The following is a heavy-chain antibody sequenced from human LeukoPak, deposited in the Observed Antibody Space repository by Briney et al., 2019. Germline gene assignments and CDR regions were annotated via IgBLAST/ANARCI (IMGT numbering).Heavy chain of an antibody. CDR1: GGSISSSNYY. D-gene: IGHD1-26*01. CDR3: ARHRIVGASYHMDV. V-gene: IGHV4-39*01. J-gene: IGHJ6*03. CDR2: IYYSEST. Sequence: SETLSLTCTVSGGSISSSNYYWGCIRQPPGKGLECIGSIYYSESTHYNLSLKSRVTISVDTSKNQFSLKLSSVTAADTAVYYCARHRIVGASYHMDVWGKGTTVTVSS.